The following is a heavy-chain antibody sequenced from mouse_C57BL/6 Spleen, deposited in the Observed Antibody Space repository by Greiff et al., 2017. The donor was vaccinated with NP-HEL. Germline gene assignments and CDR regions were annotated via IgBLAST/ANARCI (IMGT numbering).Heavy chain of an antibody. D-gene: IGHD2-4*01. J-gene: IGHJ4*01. Sequence: EVQVVESGGGLVKPGGSLKLSCAASGFTFSDYGMHWVRQAPEKGLEWVAYISSGSSTIYYADTVKGRFTISRDNAKNTLFLQMTSLRSEDTAMYYCAREGYDYDVFYAMDYWGQGTSVTVSS. CDR1: GFTFSDYG. CDR3: AREGYDYDVFYAMDY. CDR2: ISSGSSTI. V-gene: IGHV5-17*01.